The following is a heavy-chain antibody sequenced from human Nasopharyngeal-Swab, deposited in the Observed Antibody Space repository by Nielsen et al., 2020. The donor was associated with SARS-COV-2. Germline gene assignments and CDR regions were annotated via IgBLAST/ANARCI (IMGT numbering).Heavy chain of an antibody. CDR2: ISSSSTI. CDR3: ARDQDVVVPAAIDYYYYGMDV. D-gene: IGHD2-2*01. Sequence: VRQAPGKGLEWVSYISSSSTIYYADSVKGRFTISRDNAKNSLYLQMNSLRDEDTAVYYCARDQDVVVPAAIDYYYYGMDVWGQGTTVTVSS. V-gene: IGHV3-48*02. J-gene: IGHJ6*02.